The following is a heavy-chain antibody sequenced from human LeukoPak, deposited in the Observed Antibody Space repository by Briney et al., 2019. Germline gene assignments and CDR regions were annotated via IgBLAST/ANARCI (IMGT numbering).Heavy chain of an antibody. J-gene: IGHJ4*02. CDR1: GYTFTGYY. CDR2: INPNSGGT. CDR3: ARQSSGGYGLGY. Sequence: ASVKVSCKASGYTFTGYYMHWVRHTPGQGLEWMGWINPNSGGTNYAQKFQGRVTMTRDTSISTAYMELSRLRSDDTAVYYCARQSSGGYGLGYWGQGTLVTVSS. D-gene: IGHD5-12*01. V-gene: IGHV1-2*02.